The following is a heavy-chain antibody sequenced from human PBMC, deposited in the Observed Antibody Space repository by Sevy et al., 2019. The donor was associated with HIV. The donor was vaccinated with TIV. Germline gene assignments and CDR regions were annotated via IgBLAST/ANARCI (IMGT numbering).Heavy chain of an antibody. CDR1: GGTFSSYA. CDR3: ARDRWDSSSSYGMDV. Sequence: ASVKVSCKASGGTFSSYAISWVRQAPGQGLEWMGGIIPIFGTANYAQKFQGRVTITADESTSTAYMELSSLRSEDTAVYYCARDRWDSSSSYGMDVWGQGTTVTVSS. D-gene: IGHD6-6*01. V-gene: IGHV1-69*13. J-gene: IGHJ6*02. CDR2: IIPIFGTA.